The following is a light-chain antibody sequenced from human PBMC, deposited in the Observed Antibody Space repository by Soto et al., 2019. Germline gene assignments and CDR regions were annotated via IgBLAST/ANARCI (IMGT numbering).Light chain of an antibody. CDR1: QSVYSN. J-gene: IGKJ4*01. CDR3: QQYSRWPLT. Sequence: EIVMTQSPATLSVSPGERATLSCRASQSVYSNLAWYQQKPGQVPRLLIYGASTRATGIPARFSGSGSGTEFTLTISSLQSEDFAVYYCQQYSRWPLTVGGGTKVEIK. CDR2: GAS. V-gene: IGKV3-15*01.